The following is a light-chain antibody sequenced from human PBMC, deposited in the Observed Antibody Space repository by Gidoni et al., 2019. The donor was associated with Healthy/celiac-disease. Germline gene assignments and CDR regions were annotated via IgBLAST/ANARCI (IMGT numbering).Light chain of an antibody. J-gene: IGKJ1*01. Sequence: EIVMTQSPATLSVSPGERATLSCRASQSVSSNLAWYQQKPGQAPRLLIYGASTRATGIPARFSGSESGTEFTLTISSLQSEDFAVYYSQQYNNWPPVTFGQGTKVEIK. CDR2: GAS. CDR3: QQYNNWPPVT. CDR1: QSVSSN. V-gene: IGKV3-15*01.